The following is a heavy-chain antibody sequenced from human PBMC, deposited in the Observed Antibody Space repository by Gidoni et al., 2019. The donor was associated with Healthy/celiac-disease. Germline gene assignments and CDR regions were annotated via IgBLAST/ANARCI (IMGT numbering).Heavy chain of an antibody. Sequence: LVESGGGLVKPGGSLRLSCAASGFTFSNAWMSWVRQAPGKGLEWVGRIKSKTDGGTTDYAAPVKGRFTISRDDSKNTLYLQMNSLKTEDTAVYYCTTDLVVVDYRNAFDIWGQGTMVTVSS. D-gene: IGHD2-2*01. CDR3: TTDLVVVDYRNAFDI. V-gene: IGHV3-15*01. J-gene: IGHJ3*02. CDR2: IKSKTDGGTT. CDR1: GFTFSNAW.